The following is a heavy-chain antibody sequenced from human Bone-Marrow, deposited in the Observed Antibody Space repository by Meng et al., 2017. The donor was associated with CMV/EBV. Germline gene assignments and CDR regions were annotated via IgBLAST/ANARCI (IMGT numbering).Heavy chain of an antibody. D-gene: IGHD3-10*01. V-gene: IGHV3-30-3*01. CDR3: ARDFAAGRGGLDY. CDR1: GFTFSSYA. Sequence: ASGFTFSSYAMHWVRQAPGKGLEWVAVISYDGSNKYYADSVKGRFTISRDNSKNTLYLQMNSLRAEDTAVYYCARDFAAGRGGLDYWGQGTLVTVSS. J-gene: IGHJ4*02. CDR2: ISYDGSNK.